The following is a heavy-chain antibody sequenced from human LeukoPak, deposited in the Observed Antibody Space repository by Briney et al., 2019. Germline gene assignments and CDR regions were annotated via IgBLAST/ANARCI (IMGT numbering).Heavy chain of an antibody. J-gene: IGHJ3*02. D-gene: IGHD2-15*01. CDR3: ASSRPGIVVVVAADDAFDI. Sequence: PSETLSLTCTVSGGSISSSSYYWGWIRQPPGKGLEWIGSIYYSGSTYYNPSLKSRVTISVDTSKNQFSLKLSSVTAAGPAVYDCASSRPGIVVVVAADDAFDIWGQGTMVTVSS. V-gene: IGHV4-39*07. CDR2: IYYSGST. CDR1: GGSISSSSYY.